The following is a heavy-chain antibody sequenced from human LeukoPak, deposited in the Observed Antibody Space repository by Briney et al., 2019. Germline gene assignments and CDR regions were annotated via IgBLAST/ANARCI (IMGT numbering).Heavy chain of an antibody. Sequence: ASVKVSCKASGYIFTGYYMHWVRQAPGQGLEWMGWINTNSGGTNYAQKFQGRVTMTRDTSISTAYMELSRLRSDDTAVYYCARVLWSGYWNWFDPWGQGTLVTVSS. CDR3: ARVLWSGYWNWFDP. CDR1: GYIFTGYY. J-gene: IGHJ5*02. CDR2: INTNSGGT. V-gene: IGHV1-2*02. D-gene: IGHD3-3*01.